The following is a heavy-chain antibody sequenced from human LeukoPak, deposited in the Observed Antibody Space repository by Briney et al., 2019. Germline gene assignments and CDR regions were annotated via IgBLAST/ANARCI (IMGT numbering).Heavy chain of an antibody. Sequence: TGGSLRLSCAASGFTFKSYSMTWVRQAPGKGLEWVSSISSSSSYIYYADSVKGRFTISRDNAKNSLYLQMNSLRAEDTAVYYCARAYYYGSGSSGLDYWGQGTLVTVSS. J-gene: IGHJ4*02. CDR3: ARAYYYGSGSSGLDY. D-gene: IGHD3-10*01. CDR2: ISSSSSYI. CDR1: GFTFKSYS. V-gene: IGHV3-21*01.